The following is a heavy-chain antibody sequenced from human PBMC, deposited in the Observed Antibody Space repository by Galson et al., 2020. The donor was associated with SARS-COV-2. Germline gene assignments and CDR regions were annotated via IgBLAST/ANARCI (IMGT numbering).Heavy chain of an antibody. CDR2: ISGSGGST. D-gene: IGHD4-17*01. V-gene: IGHV3-23*01. CDR3: ASKRDYGGNPTAAFDI. J-gene: IGHJ3*02. CDR1: GFTFSSYA. Sequence: GESLKISCAASGFTFSSYAMSWVRQAPGKGLEWVSAISGSGGSTYYADSVKGRFTISRDNSKNTLYLQMNSLRAEDTAVYYCASKRDYGGNPTAAFDIWGQGTMVTVSS.